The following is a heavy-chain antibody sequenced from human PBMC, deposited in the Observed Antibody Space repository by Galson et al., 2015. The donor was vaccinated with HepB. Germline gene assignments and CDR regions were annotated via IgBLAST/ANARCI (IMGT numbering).Heavy chain of an antibody. Sequence: CAISGDSVSSNSAAWNWIRQSPSRGLGWLGRTYYRSKWYNDYAVSVKSRITINPYTSKNQFSLQLNSVTPEDTAVSYCARGGIYYDSSGYSGGGAFDIWGQGTMVTVSS. CDR1: GDSVSSNSAA. CDR3: ARGGIYYDSSGYSGGGAFDI. J-gene: IGHJ3*02. V-gene: IGHV6-1*01. CDR2: TYYRSKWYN. D-gene: IGHD3-22*01.